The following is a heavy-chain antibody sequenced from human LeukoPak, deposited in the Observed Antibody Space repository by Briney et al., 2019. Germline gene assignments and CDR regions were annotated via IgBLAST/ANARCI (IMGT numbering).Heavy chain of an antibody. CDR3: ARDPHTSGWPSGY. V-gene: IGHV4-39*07. CDR1: GGSISSSSYY. D-gene: IGHD6-19*01. Sequence: SETLSLTCTVSGGSISSSSYYWGWIRQPPGKGLEWIGSIYYSGSTYYNPSLKSRVTISVDTSKNQFSLKLSSVTAADTAIYYCARDPHTSGWPSGYWGQGTLVTVSS. CDR2: IYYSGST. J-gene: IGHJ4*02.